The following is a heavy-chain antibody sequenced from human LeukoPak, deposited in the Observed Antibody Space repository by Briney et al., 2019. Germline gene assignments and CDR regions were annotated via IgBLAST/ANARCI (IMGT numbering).Heavy chain of an antibody. D-gene: IGHD6-19*01. CDR3: ARATVAVAGTGHDY. V-gene: IGHV1-2*02. CDR2: INPNSGGT. CDR1: GYTFTGYY. J-gene: IGHJ4*02. Sequence: ASVKVSCKASGYTFTGYYMHWVRQAPGQGLEWMGWINPNSGGTNYAQKFQGGVTMTRDTSISTAYMELSRLRSDDTAVYYCARATVAVAGTGHDYWGQGTLVTVSS.